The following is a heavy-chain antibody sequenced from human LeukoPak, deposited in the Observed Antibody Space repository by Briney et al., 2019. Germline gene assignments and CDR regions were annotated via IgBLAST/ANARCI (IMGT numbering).Heavy chain of an antibody. CDR1: GYTFTSYD. J-gene: IGHJ3*02. Sequence: ASVKVSCKASGYTFTSYDINWVRQATGQGLEWMGWINPNRGNTGYAQKFQGRVTMTRNTSISIAYMELSSLRSEDTAVYYCARGVVPAAIPRNAFDIWGQGTMVTVSS. V-gene: IGHV1-8*01. D-gene: IGHD2-2*02. CDR2: INPNRGNT. CDR3: ARGVVPAAIPRNAFDI.